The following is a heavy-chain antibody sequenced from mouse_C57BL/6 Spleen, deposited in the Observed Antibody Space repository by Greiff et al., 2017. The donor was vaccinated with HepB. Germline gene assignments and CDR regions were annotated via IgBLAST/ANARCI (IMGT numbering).Heavy chain of an antibody. V-gene: IGHV1-18*01. Sequence: QLQQSGPELVKPGASVKIPCKASGYTFTDYNMDWVKQSHGKSLEWIGDINPNNGGTIYNQKFKGKATLTVDKSSSTAYMELRSLTSEDTAVYYCARIRYYGSSPFDYWGQGTTLTVSS. J-gene: IGHJ2*01. CDR1: GYTFTDYN. CDR2: INPNNGGT. D-gene: IGHD1-1*01. CDR3: ARIRYYGSSPFDY.